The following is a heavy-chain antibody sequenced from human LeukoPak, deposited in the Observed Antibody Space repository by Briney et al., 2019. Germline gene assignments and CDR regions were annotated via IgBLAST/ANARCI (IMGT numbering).Heavy chain of an antibody. V-gene: IGHV1-2*02. D-gene: IGHD6-13*01. CDR1: GYTFTGYY. CDR2: IKPDTGGT. J-gene: IGHJ4*02. Sequence: ASVELSCKASGYTFTGYYLRWVRQAPGQGLEWMGCIKPDTGGTTYAQKFQGRVTMTSDTSISTAYMELSRLRSDDTAEYYCARDRNGPGYSREFDFWGQGTLVTVSS. CDR3: ARDRNGPGYSREFDF.